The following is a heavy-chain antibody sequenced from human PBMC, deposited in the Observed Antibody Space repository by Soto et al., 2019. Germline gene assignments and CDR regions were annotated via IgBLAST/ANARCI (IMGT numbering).Heavy chain of an antibody. CDR3: ARPRIVGAMSYWNSDL. D-gene: IGHD1-26*01. V-gene: IGHV4-39*01. Sequence: QLQLQESGPGLVKPSETLSLTCTVSGGSISSSSYYWGWIRQPPGKGLEWIGSMHYSGNSYYNPSLKSRVTLPVATSKNPSSLNLSSVTAADPAVYYCARPRIVGAMSYWNSDLWGRGTLVTVSS. CDR1: GGSISSSSYY. J-gene: IGHJ2*01. CDR2: MHYSGNS.